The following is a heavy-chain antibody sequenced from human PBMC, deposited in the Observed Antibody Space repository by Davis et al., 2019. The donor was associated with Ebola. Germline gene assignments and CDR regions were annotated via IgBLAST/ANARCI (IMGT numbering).Heavy chain of an antibody. CDR2: INHSGST. J-gene: IGHJ5*02. Sequence: MPSETLSLTCAVYGGSFSGYYWSWIRQPPGKGLEWIGEINHSGSTNYNPSLKSRVTISVDTSKNQFSLKLNSVTAADTAVYYCARRQYSSSPFDPWGQGILVTVSS. CDR3: ARRQYSSSPFDP. V-gene: IGHV4-34*01. D-gene: IGHD6-13*01. CDR1: GGSFSGYY.